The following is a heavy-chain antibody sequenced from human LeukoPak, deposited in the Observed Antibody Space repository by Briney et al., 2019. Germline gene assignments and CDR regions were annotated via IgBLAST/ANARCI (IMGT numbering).Heavy chain of an antibody. CDR2: IYTSGTT. Sequence: SETLSLTCTVSGGSISSYYWSWIRQPAGKGLEWIGRIYTSGTTNYNPSLKSRVTMSVDTSKNQFSLKLSTVTAVDTAVYYCARDDFWSGYYDYWGQGTLVTVSS. J-gene: IGHJ4*02. V-gene: IGHV4-4*07. CDR3: ARDDFWSGYYDY. CDR1: GGSISSYY. D-gene: IGHD3-3*01.